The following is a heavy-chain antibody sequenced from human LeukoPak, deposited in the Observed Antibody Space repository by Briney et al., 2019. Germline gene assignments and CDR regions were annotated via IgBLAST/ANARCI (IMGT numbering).Heavy chain of an antibody. CDR2: INSDGRIT. CDR1: GFTFSDYW. J-gene: IGHJ6*03. V-gene: IGHV3-74*01. D-gene: IGHD5-24*01. Sequence: GGSLRLSCAASGFTFSDYWMHWVRQAPGKGLVGVSRINSDGRITSYADSVKGRFTISRDNAKNTLYLQMNSLRAEDTAVYYCARELYTRDGYNSYMDVWGRGTTVTVSS. CDR3: ARELYTRDGYNSYMDV.